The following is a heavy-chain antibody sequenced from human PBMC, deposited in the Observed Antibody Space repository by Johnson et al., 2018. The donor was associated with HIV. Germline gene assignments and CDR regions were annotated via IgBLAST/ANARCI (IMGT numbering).Heavy chain of an antibody. CDR1: VFTFSSYA. D-gene: IGHD1-14*01. J-gene: IGHJ3*02. CDR2: ISYDGSNK. Sequence: QVQLVESGGGVVQPGRSLRLSCAASVFTFSSYAMHWVRQAPGKGLEWVTVISYDGSNKYYGDSVKGRFTMSRDNFKNTLYLQMNSLRGEDTAVYYCATRDPTHRPGVFDIWGQGTMVTVSS. V-gene: IGHV3-30*04. CDR3: ATRDPTHRPGVFDI.